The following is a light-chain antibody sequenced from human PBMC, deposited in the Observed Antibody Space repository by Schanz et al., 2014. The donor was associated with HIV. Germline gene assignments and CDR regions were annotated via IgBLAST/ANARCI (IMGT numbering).Light chain of an antibody. Sequence: QMIQSPSTLSASVGDRVTITCRASQNIGTWLAWYQQRPGKAPNLLIYKASNLHTGVPSRFSGSGSGTEFSLTITGLLPEDIATYYCQKYNRAPWTFGQGTKVNIK. V-gene: IGKV1-5*03. CDR2: KAS. J-gene: IGKJ1*01. CDR1: QNIGTW. CDR3: QKYNRAPWT.